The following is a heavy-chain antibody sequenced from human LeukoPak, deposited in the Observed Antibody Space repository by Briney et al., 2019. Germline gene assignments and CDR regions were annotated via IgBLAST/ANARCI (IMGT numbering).Heavy chain of an antibody. CDR1: GFTFSSYE. Sequence: GRSLRLYCAASGFTFSSYEMNWVRQAPGKGLEWVSYISSSGSTIYYADSVKGRFTISRDNAKNSLYLQMNSLRAEDTAVYYCARDDRSYYYYGMDVWGQGTTVTVSS. CDR2: ISSSGSTI. J-gene: IGHJ6*02. D-gene: IGHD3-22*01. V-gene: IGHV3-48*03. CDR3: ARDDRSYYYYGMDV.